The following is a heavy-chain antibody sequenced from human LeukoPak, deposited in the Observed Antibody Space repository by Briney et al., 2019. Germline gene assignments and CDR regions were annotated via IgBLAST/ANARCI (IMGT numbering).Heavy chain of an antibody. Sequence: SQTLSLTCTVSGGSISSGGYYWSWIRQHPGKGLEWIGYIYYSGSTYYNPSLKSRVTISVDTSKNQFSLKLSSVTAADTAVYYCARDRDEVAATHNYYGMDVWGQGTMVTVSS. D-gene: IGHD2-15*01. CDR2: IYYSGST. CDR3: ARDRDEVAATHNYYGMDV. V-gene: IGHV4-31*03. CDR1: GGSISSGGYY. J-gene: IGHJ6*02.